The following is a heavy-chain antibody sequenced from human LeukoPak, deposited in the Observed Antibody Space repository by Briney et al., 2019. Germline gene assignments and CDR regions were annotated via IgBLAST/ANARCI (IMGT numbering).Heavy chain of an antibody. J-gene: IGHJ5*02. D-gene: IGHD1-7*01. CDR2: ISSSGSTI. CDR3: ARGGVYNWTYENRFTFDP. V-gene: IGHV3-48*03. CDR1: GFTFSSYE. Sequence: GGSLRLSCAASGFTFSSYEMNWVRQAPGKGLEWLSYISSSGSTIYYADSAKGRFTISRDNAKNSLYLQMNSLRAEDTAVYYCARGGVYNWTYENRFTFDPWGQGTLVTVSS.